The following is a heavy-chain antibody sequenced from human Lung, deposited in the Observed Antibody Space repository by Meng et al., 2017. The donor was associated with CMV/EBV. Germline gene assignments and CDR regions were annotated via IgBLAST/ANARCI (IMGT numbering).Heavy chain of an antibody. CDR1: GYTFSDYY. CDR3: AREDYHDSTSYQDFDY. D-gene: IGHD3-22*01. Sequence: ASVKVSCKVSGYTFSDYYMHWVRQAPGQGLEWMGWINPNSGGTNYAQKCQGRVTMTRDTSISTAYMELSRLRSDDTGVYYCAREDYHDSTSYQDFDYWGQETLVTVSS. V-gene: IGHV1-2*02. J-gene: IGHJ4*02. CDR2: INPNSGGT.